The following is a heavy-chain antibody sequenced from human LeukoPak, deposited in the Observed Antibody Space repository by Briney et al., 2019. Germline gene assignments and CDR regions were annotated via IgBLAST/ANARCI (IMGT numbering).Heavy chain of an antibody. V-gene: IGHV1-2*02. J-gene: IGHJ5*02. D-gene: IGHD5-12*01. CDR2: INPNSGGT. CDR1: GYTFTSYG. Sequence: ASVKVSCKASGYTFTSYGISWVRQAPGQGLEWMGWINPNSGGTNYAQKFQGRVTMTRDTSISTAYMELSRLRSDDTAVYYCARSGSGYWFDPWGQGTLVTVSS. CDR3: ARSGSGYWFDP.